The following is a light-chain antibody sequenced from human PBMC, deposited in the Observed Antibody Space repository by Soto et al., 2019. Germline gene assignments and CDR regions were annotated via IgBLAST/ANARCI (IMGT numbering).Light chain of an antibody. J-gene: IGKJ1*01. CDR3: QQYNNWPRT. Sequence: EIVLTQSPGTLSLSPGERATLSCRASESVSSSLAWYQQRPGQPPRLLIYGASTRAAGIPPRFSGSGSGTEFTLTISSLQSEDFAVYYCQQYNNWPRTFGQGTKVDIK. V-gene: IGKV3-15*01. CDR1: ESVSSS. CDR2: GAS.